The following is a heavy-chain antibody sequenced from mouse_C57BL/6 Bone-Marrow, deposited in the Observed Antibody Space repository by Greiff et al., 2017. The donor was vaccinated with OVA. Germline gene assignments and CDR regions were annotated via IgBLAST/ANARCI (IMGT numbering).Heavy chain of an antibody. CDR1: GYTFTSYW. V-gene: IGHV1-61*01. CDR3: ARSSSSYDY. D-gene: IGHD1-1*01. Sequence: QVQLKESGAELVRPGSSVKLSCKASGYTFTSYWMDWVKQRPGQGLEWIGNIYPSDSETHYNQKFKDKATLTVDKSSSTAYMQLSSLTSEDSAVYYCARSSSSYDYWGQGTTLTVSS. CDR2: IYPSDSET. J-gene: IGHJ2*01.